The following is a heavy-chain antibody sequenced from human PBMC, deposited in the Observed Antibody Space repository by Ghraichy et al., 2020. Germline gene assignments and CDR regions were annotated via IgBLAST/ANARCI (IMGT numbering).Heavy chain of an antibody. D-gene: IGHD3-10*01. CDR3: ARQSGSGPHIDY. CDR1: GGSISSSSYY. V-gene: IGHV4-39*01. CDR2: IYYSGST. J-gene: IGHJ4*02. Sequence: SETLSLTCTVSGGSISSSSYYWGWIRQPPGKGLEWIGSIYYSGSTYYNPSLKSRVTISVDTSKNQFSLKLSSVTAADTAVYYCARQSGSGPHIDYWGQGTLVTVSS.